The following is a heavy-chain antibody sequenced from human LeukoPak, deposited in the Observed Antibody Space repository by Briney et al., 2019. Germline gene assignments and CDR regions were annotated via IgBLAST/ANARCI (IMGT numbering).Heavy chain of an antibody. V-gene: IGHV3-21*01. D-gene: IGHD6-19*01. CDR2: ISSSSSYI. CDR3: ARRGRDKARLGYYYYYMDV. Sequence: GGSLRLSCAASGFTFSSYSMNWVRQAPGKGLEWVSSISSSSSYIYYADSVRGRFTISRDNAKNSLYLQMNSLRAEDTAVYYCARRGRDKARLGYYYYYMDVWGKGTTVTVSS. J-gene: IGHJ6*03. CDR1: GFTFSSYS.